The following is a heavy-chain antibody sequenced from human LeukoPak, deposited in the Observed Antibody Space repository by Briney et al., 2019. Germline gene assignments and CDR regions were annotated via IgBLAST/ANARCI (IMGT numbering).Heavy chain of an antibody. J-gene: IGHJ4*02. V-gene: IGHV4-4*07. CDR1: GGSISSYY. CDR2: IYTSGST. CDR3: ARKSCSSTSCYTGARPFDY. Sequence: SETLSLTCTVSGGSISSYYWSWIRQPAGKGLEWIGRIYTSGSTNYNPSLKSRVTMSVDTSKNQFSLKLSSVTAADTAVYYCARKSCSSTSCYTGARPFDYWGQGTLVTVSS. D-gene: IGHD2-2*02.